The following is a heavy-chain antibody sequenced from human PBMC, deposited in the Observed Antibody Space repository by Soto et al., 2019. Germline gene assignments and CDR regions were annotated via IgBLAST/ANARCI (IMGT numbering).Heavy chain of an antibody. CDR1: GYTFTNYV. V-gene: IGHV1-18*04. CDR3: ARDEGSHGFDS. Sequence: QVQLLVQSGSEVKKPGASVKVSCQASGYTFTNYVISWVRQAPGQGLEWMGWVSGYNGNTNYAQKLRGRVTMTTDTSTSTAYMELRTLRSDDTAVYYCARDEGSHGFDSWGQGTLVTVSS. J-gene: IGHJ4*02. CDR2: VSGYNGNT. D-gene: IGHD6-19*01.